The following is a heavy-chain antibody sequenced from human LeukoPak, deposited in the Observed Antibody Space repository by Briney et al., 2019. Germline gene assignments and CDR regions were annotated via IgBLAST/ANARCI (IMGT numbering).Heavy chain of an antibody. CDR3: WIFRKTWKQLFSFDY. CDR2: INHSGST. CDR1: GGSLSGYH. V-gene: IGHV4-34*01. J-gene: IGHJ4*02. D-gene: IGHD5-18*01. Sequence: SEPLSLTCALCGGSLSGYHWSWSRPPPREGVEWVGEINHSGSTNYNPSLKSRVTISVDTAKNQFSLKLSSVTAAGTAGYLLWIFRKTWKQLFSFDYWGQGTLVTVSS.